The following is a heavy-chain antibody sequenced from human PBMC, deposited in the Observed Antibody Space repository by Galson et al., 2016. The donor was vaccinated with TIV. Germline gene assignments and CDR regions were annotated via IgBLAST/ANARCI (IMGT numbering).Heavy chain of an antibody. J-gene: IGHJ4*02. V-gene: IGHV6-1*01. D-gene: IGHD6-13*01. Sequence: CAISGDSVSSNSAAWNWIRQSPSRGLEWLGRTYYRSKRYNDYAASVKSRITINPDTSKNQFSLQLNSVTPEDTAVYYCARASSSWLITVHLDYWGQGTLVTVSS. CDR2: TYYRSKRYN. CDR1: GDSVSSNSAA. CDR3: ARASSSWLITVHLDY.